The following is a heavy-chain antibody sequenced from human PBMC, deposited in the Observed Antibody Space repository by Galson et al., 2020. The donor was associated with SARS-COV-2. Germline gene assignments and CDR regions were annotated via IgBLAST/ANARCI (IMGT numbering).Heavy chain of an antibody. V-gene: IGHV3-30-3*01. CDR3: ARDRDDYDSSGYYGALDY. CDR1: GFTFSSYA. J-gene: IGHJ4*02. CDR2: ISYDGSNK. Sequence: QAGGFLRLSCAASGFTFSSYAMHWVRQAPGKGLEGVAVISYDGSNKYYADSVKGRFTISRDNSKNTLYLQMNSLRAEDTAVYYCARDRDDYDSSGYYGALDYWGQGTLVTVSS. D-gene: IGHD3-22*01.